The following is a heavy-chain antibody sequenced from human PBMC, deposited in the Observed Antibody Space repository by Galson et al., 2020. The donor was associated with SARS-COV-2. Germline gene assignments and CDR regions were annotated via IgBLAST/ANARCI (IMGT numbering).Heavy chain of an antibody. Sequence: GGSLRLSCAASGFTFSSYAMHWVRQAPGKGLEWVAVISYDGSNKYYADSVKGRFTISRDNSKNTLYLQMNSLRAEDTAVYYCARDPDPYCSGGSCYSRVGYYYYGMDVWGQGTTVTVSS. CDR1: GFTFSSYA. CDR2: ISYDGSNK. D-gene: IGHD2-15*01. V-gene: IGHV3-30*04. CDR3: ARDPDPYCSGGSCYSRVGYYYYGMDV. J-gene: IGHJ6*02.